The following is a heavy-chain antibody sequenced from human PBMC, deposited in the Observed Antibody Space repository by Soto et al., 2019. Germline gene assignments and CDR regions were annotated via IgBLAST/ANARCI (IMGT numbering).Heavy chain of an antibody. CDR3: AKSSGRVTMMLGLH. CDR1: GASISSKY. Sequence: SETLSLTCTVSGASISSKYWSWIRQSAGKGLEWIGRIHTSGRTNYNPSLKSRVTMSVDTSKNQFSLKVSSVTAADTAVYYCAKSSGRVTMMLGLHWGQGTRVTVSS. D-gene: IGHD3-22*01. J-gene: IGHJ4*02. CDR2: IHTSGRT. V-gene: IGHV4-4*07.